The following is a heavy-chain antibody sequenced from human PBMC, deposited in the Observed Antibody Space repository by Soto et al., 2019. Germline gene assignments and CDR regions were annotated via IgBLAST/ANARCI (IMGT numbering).Heavy chain of an antibody. V-gene: IGHV3-23*01. J-gene: IGHJ4*02. CDR3: AKDRERDAWYEDY. Sequence: AGGSPRLSCVASGFSFSIYAMSWVHQAPGKGLEWVSVISGSDGSTYYADSVKGRFTISRDNSKNTLYLQMNSLRAEDTAVYYCAKDRERDAWYEDYWGQGTFVTVSS. CDR1: GFSFSIYA. CDR2: ISGSDGST. D-gene: IGHD6-13*01.